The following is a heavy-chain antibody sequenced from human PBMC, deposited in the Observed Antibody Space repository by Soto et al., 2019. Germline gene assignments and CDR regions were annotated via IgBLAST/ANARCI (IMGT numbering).Heavy chain of an antibody. V-gene: IGHV1-8*01. CDR1: GYTFTSYE. J-gene: IGHJ4*02. D-gene: IGHD3-10*01. CDR2: MNPNSGDT. CDR3: ARGELLWFGELLR. Sequence: QVQLVQSGAEVKKPGASVKVSCKASGYTFTSYEINWVRQATGQGLEWMGWMNPNSGDTGYAQKFQSRGPMTRNTSISTAYMELSSLRSEDTAVYYCARGELLWFGELLRWGQGTLVTVSS.